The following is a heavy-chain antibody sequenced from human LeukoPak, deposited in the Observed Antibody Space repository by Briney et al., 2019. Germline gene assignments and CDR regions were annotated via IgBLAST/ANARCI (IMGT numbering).Heavy chain of an antibody. Sequence: GGSLRLSCTASGFTFGDYAMSWVRQAPGKGLEWVGFIRSKAYGGTTEYAASVKGRFTISRDDSKSIAYLQMNSLKTEDTAVYYCNRDSYYYDSSGPEDIDYWGQGTLVTVSS. CDR2: IRSKAYGGTT. D-gene: IGHD3-22*01. J-gene: IGHJ4*02. CDR3: NRDSYYYDSSGPEDIDY. CDR1: GFTFGDYA. V-gene: IGHV3-49*04.